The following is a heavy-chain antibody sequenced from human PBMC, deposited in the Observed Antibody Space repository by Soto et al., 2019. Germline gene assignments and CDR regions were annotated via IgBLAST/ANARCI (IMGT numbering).Heavy chain of an antibody. Sequence: QVQLHQWGAGLLKPSETLSLACSIYSGSFSGYYWSWIRQPPGKGLEWIGEISQRGNTNYSPSLKSRVSISIDTSKKQFSLNLASVSAADTAVYYCARAPKVSGSSQTRPDFWGQGTLVTVS. J-gene: IGHJ4*02. V-gene: IGHV4-34*01. CDR2: ISQRGNT. CDR3: ARAPKVSGSSQTRPDF. CDR1: SGSFSGYY. D-gene: IGHD6-6*01.